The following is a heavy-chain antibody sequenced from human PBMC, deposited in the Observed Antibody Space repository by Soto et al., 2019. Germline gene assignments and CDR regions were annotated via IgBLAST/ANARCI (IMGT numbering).Heavy chain of an antibody. Sequence: SETLSLTCTVSGGSISSSSYYWGWIRQPPGKGLEWIGSIYYSGSTYYNPSLKSRVTISVDTSKNQFSLKLSSVTAADTAVYYCARAPGVGSSWYLQGYFDYWGQGTLVTVSS. CDR2: IYYSGST. CDR1: GGSISSSSYY. CDR3: ARAPGVGSSWYLQGYFDY. V-gene: IGHV4-39*07. D-gene: IGHD6-13*01. J-gene: IGHJ4*02.